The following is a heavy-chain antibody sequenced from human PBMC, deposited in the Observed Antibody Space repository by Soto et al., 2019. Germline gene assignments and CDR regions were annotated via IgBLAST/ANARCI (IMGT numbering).Heavy chain of an antibody. CDR1: GGSFSGYY. D-gene: IGHD6-6*01. V-gene: IGHV4-34*01. CDR3: ATTPPPSIAARLRGWESDQNPPSLDY. J-gene: IGHJ4*02. Sequence: QVQLQQWGAGLLKPSETLSLTCAVYGGSFSGYYWSWIRQPPGKGLEWIGEINHSGSTNYNPSLKSRVTISVDTSKNQFSLKLSSVTAADTAVYYCATTPPPSIAARLRGWESDQNPPSLDYWGQGTLVTVSS. CDR2: INHSGST.